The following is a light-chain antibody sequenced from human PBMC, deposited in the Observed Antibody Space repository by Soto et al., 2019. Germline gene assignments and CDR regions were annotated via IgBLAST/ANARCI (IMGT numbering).Light chain of an antibody. CDR2: GAS. CDR1: QSVSSSY. Sequence: EIVETQSPGTLSLYPGERATLSSRASQSVSSSYLAWYQQKPGQAPRLLIYGASSRATGIPDRFSGSGAGTDVTLTISRLEPEDFAVYYCQQYGSAPRVYTFGQANKLEIK. J-gene: IGKJ2*01. CDR3: QQYGSAPRVYT. V-gene: IGKV3-20*01.